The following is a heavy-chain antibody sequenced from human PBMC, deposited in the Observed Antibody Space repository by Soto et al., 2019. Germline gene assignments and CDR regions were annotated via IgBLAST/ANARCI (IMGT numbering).Heavy chain of an antibody. V-gene: IGHV1-69*13. Sequence: SVKVSCKASVGTFSSYAISWVRQAPGQGLEWMGGIIPIFGTANYAQKFQGRVTITADESTSTAYMELSSLRSEDTAVYYCAREASYSSGRKPFDYWGQGTLVTVSS. CDR2: IIPIFGTA. D-gene: IGHD6-19*01. J-gene: IGHJ4*02. CDR3: AREASYSSGRKPFDY. CDR1: VGTFSSYA.